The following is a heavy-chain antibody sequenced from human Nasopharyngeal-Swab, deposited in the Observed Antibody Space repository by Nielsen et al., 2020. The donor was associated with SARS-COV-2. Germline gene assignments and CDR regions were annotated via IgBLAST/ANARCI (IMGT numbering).Heavy chain of an antibody. V-gene: IGHV3-23*01. J-gene: IGHJ6*02. CDR1: GFTFRSYA. CDR3: AKDRDSGDDSDDYYHYYGMDV. D-gene: IGHD5-12*01. Sequence: GGSLRLSCAASGFTFRSYAISWVCQAPGKGLEWVSVISGSDHTTYYADSVKGRFTISRDNSKNTVNLQMNSLRVEDTAIYYCAKDRDSGDDSDDYYHYYGMDVWGQGTTVTVFS. CDR2: ISGSDHTT.